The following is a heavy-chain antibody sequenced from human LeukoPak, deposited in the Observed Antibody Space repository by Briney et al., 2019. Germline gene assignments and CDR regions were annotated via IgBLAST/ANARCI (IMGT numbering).Heavy chain of an antibody. CDR2: IYYSGST. CDR1: GGSFSGYY. J-gene: IGHJ4*02. CDR3: ARDSYDSTRPPPTRILDC. V-gene: IGHV4-31*11. Sequence: SETLSLTCAVYGGSFSGYYWSWIRQHPGKGLEWIGYIYYSGSTYYNPSLKSRVTISVDTSKNQFSLKLSSVTAADTAVYYCARDSYDSTRPPPTRILDCWGQGTLVTVSS. D-gene: IGHD3-22*01.